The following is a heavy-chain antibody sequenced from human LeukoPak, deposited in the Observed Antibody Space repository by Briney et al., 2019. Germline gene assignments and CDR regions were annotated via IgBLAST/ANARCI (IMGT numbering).Heavy chain of an antibody. CDR2: ISSRSSPI. CDR1: GFTFSSYS. J-gene: IGHJ4*02. CDR3: AKGEFPSITIFGVVMPFDY. Sequence: GGSLRLSCAASGFTFSSYSINWVRQAPGKGLEWVSYISSRSSPIYYGDSVKGRFTISRDNSKNTLYLQMNSLRAEDTAVYYCAKGEFPSITIFGVVMPFDYWGQGTLVTVSS. D-gene: IGHD3-3*01. V-gene: IGHV3-48*01.